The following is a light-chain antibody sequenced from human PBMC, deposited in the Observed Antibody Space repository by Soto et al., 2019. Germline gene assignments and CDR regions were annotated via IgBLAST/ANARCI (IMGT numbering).Light chain of an antibody. Sequence: SVLTQPPSVSGAPGQRVSISCTGSSTNIGAGYGVHWYQQRPGTAPKLLIVGNTIRPSGVPDRFSGSTSGTSASLVIRGLQSEDEADYYCAAWDDILNGYVFGGGTKVTVL. CDR3: AAWDDILNGYV. J-gene: IGLJ1*01. V-gene: IGLV1-40*01. CDR2: GNT. CDR1: STNIGAGYG.